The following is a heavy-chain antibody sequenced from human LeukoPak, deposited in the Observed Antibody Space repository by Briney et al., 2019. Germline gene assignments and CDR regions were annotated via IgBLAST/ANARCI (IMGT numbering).Heavy chain of an antibody. D-gene: IGHD5-18*01. V-gene: IGHV3-53*01. CDR2: IYSGGSA. Sequence: PGGSLRLSCAASGFTVNSNYMSWVRQASGKGLEWVSVIYSGGSAYYADSVKGRFTISRDNSKNTLYLQMNSLGADDTAIYYCTGYGLDYWGQGTLVTVSS. CDR3: TGYGLDY. J-gene: IGHJ4*02. CDR1: GFTVNSNY.